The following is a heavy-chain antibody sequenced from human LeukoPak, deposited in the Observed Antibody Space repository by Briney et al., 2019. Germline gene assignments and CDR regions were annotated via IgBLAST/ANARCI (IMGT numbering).Heavy chain of an antibody. CDR2: MKEDGSDT. J-gene: IGHJ4*02. Sequence: GGSLRPSCAASGFTFSNYWMSWVRQAPGKGLEWVANMKEDGSDTYFVDSVRGRFTISRDNAKNLLFLHMNSLRGEDTAVYYCARDQWRLFDYWGQGTLVTVSS. V-gene: IGHV3-7*04. CDR3: ARDQWRLFDY. CDR1: GFTFSNYW. D-gene: IGHD2-21*02.